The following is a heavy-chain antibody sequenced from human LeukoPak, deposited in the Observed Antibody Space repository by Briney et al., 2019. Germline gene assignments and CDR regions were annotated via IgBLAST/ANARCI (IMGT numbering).Heavy chain of an antibody. CDR2: INAGSGGP. J-gene: IGHJ4*02. V-gene: IGHV1-2*06. CDR1: GYTFSGYF. D-gene: IGHD1-7*01. CDR3: ARDLSSTPHWELVY. Sequence: GASVKVSCKTSGYTFSGYFIHWVRQAAGQGLEWMGRINAGSGGPEYAEDFQGRVTMTRDTSITTASMELSGLTSDDTAIYYCARDLSSTPHWELVYWGQGTLVTVSS.